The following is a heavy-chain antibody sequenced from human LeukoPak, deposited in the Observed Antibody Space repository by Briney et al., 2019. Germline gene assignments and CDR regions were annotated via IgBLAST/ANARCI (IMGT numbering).Heavy chain of an antibody. CDR3: ARLPIAVAGSTLPYFDY. Sequence: GSLKLSCKISGVTVSSNPKSWNRQPPGKGLEWVGEINHSGSTNYNPSLKSRVTISVDTSKNQFSLKLSSVTAADTAVYYCARLPIAVAGSTLPYFDYWGQGTLVTVSS. J-gene: IGHJ4*02. CDR1: GVTVSSNP. D-gene: IGHD6-19*01. CDR2: INHSGST. V-gene: IGHV4-34*01.